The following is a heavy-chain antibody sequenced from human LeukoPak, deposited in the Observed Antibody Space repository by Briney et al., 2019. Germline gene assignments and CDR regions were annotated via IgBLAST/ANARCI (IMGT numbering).Heavy chain of an antibody. D-gene: IGHD4-11*01. CDR2: IFYSGST. J-gene: IGHJ4*02. CDR3: ARHSNFFDY. V-gene: IGHV4-61*01. CDR1: GGSISSSSYY. Sequence: SETLSLTCTVSGGSISSSSYYWSWIRQPPGKGLEWIGCIFYSGSTNYNPSLKSRVTISVDTSKNQFSLKLSSVTAADTAVYFCARHSNFFDYWGQGTLVTVSS.